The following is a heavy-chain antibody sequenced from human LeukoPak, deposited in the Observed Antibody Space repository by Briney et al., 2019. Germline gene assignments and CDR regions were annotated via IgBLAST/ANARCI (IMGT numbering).Heavy chain of an antibody. V-gene: IGHV1-58*02. CDR3: AADLGYDSSGLDI. J-gene: IGHJ3*02. CDR2: IVVGSGNT. Sequence: ASVKVSCTASGFTFTSSAMQWVRQARGQRLEWIGWIVVGSGNTNYAQKFQERVTITRDMSTSTAYMELSSLRSEDTAVYYCAADLGYDSSGLDIWGQGTMVTVSS. CDR1: GFTFTSSA. D-gene: IGHD3-22*01.